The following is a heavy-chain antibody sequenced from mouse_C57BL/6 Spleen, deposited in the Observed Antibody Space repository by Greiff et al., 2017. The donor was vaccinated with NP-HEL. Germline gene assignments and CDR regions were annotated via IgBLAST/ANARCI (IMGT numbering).Heavy chain of an antibody. CDR2: ISSGGSYT. CDR1: GFTFSSYG. J-gene: IGHJ3*01. Sequence: DVMLVESGGDLVKPGGSLKLSCAASGFTFSSYGMSWVRQTPDKRLEWVATISSGGSYTYYPDSVKGRFTISRDNAKNTLYLQMSSLKSEDTAMYYCARHEYYYGSSWFAYWGQGTLVTVSA. V-gene: IGHV5-6*02. D-gene: IGHD1-1*01. CDR3: ARHEYYYGSSWFAY.